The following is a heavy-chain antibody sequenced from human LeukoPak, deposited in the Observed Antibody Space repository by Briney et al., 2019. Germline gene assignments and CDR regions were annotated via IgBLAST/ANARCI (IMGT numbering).Heavy chain of an antibody. D-gene: IGHD2-2*01. J-gene: IGHJ5*02. CDR3: ARRGGYCSSTSCLRPRYNWFDP. CDR2: INHSGST. CDR1: GGSFSGYY. Sequence: PSETLSLTCAVYGGSFSGYYWSWIRQPPGKGREWIGEINHSGSTNYNPSLKSRVTISVDTSKNQFSLKLSSVTAADTAVYYCARRGGYCSSTSCLRPRYNWFDPWGQGTLVTVSS. V-gene: IGHV4-34*01.